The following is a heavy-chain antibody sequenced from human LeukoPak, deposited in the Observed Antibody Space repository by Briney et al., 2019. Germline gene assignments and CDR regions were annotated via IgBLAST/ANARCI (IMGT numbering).Heavy chain of an antibody. V-gene: IGHV3-30*04. Sequence: GGSLRLSCAASGFTFSSYAMHWVRQAPGKGLEWVAVISYDGSNKYYADSVKGRFTISRDNSKNTLYLQMNSLRAEDTAVYYRARTMTTVTSFLGYWGQGTLVTVSS. CDR2: ISYDGSNK. CDR3: ARTMTTVTSFLGY. CDR1: GFTFSSYA. D-gene: IGHD4-17*01. J-gene: IGHJ4*02.